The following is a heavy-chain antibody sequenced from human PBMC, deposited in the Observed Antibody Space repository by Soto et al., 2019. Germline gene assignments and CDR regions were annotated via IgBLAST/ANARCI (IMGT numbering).Heavy chain of an antibody. D-gene: IGHD5-12*01. CDR3: GRHDSGDENWFES. J-gene: IGHJ5*01. V-gene: IGHV4-39*01. Sequence: KASETLSLTCTVPVGSISSSRYYWGWIRQPPGKGLEWLGSIYYSASTYYNPSLKSRVTISEDTSKNQFSLKLRSVPAADTAVYYCGRHDSGDENWFESWRHGTLVTVFS. CDR1: VGSISSSRYY. CDR2: IYYSAST.